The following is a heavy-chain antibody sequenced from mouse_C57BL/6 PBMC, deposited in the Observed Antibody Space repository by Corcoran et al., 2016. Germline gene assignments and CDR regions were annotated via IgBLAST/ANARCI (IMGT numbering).Heavy chain of an antibody. CDR2: INTYSGVP. CDR1: GYTFTTYG. V-gene: IGHV9-3*01. Sequence: QIQLVQSGPELKKPGETVKISCKASGYTFTTYGMSWVKQAPGKGLKWMGWINTYSGVPTYADDFKGRFAFSLETSASTAYLQINNLKNEDTATYFCARCLNCYAMDYWGQGTSVTVSS. J-gene: IGHJ4*01. D-gene: IGHD4-1*01. CDR3: ARCLNCYAMDY.